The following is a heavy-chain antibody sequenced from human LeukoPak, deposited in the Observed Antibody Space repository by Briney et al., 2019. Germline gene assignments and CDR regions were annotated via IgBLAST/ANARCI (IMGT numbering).Heavy chain of an antibody. Sequence: PSETLSLTCTVSGGSISSYYWSWIRQPPGKGLEWIGYIYTSGSTNYNPSLKSRVTISVDTSKNQFSLKLSSVTAADTAVFYCASLSVDTVMVPKAYYYMDVWGKGTTVTVSS. J-gene: IGHJ6*03. D-gene: IGHD5-18*01. CDR3: ASLSVDTVMVPKAYYYMDV. CDR2: IYTSGST. V-gene: IGHV4-4*09. CDR1: GGSISSYY.